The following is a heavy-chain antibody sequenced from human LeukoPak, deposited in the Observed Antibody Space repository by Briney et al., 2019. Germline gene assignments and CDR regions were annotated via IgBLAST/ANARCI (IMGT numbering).Heavy chain of an antibody. CDR2: ISGSGGST. Sequence: GGSLKLSCAASGFTFSSYAMNWVRQAPGKGPEWVSVISGSGGSTYYADSVKGRFTISRDNSKNTLYLQMNSLRVEDTAVYYCAKGLYPRTVSAPYYFDYWGQGTLVTVSS. D-gene: IGHD4-17*01. CDR3: AKGLYPRTVSAPYYFDY. J-gene: IGHJ4*02. V-gene: IGHV3-23*01. CDR1: GFTFSSYA.